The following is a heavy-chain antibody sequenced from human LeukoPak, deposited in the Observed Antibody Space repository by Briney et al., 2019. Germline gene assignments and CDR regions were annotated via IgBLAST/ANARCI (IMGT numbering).Heavy chain of an antibody. CDR1: GGTFSNYA. J-gene: IGHJ4*02. Sequence: GASVKVSCKASGGTFSNYAISWVRQAPGQGLEWMGRIIPHLAIADYAQKFQGRVTITADKSTSTAYMEVSSLRSEDTAVYYCASGSRIRYFAWPHTTGDYWGRGTLVTVSS. D-gene: IGHD3-9*01. V-gene: IGHV1-69*04. CDR2: IIPHLAIA. CDR3: ASGSRIRYFAWPHTTGDY.